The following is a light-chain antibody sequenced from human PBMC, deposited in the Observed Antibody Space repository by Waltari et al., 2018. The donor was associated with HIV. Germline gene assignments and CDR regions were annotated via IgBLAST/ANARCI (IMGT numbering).Light chain of an antibody. CDR3: SSYAGRNNYV. V-gene: IGLV2-8*01. CDR1: SSDVGGYKY. CDR2: EVS. Sequence: QSALTQPPSASGSPGQSVPISCTATSSDVGGYKYVSWYQQHPGKAPKLMIYEVSKRPSGVPDRFSGSKSGNTASLTVSGLQAEDEADYYCSSYAGRNNYVFGTGTKVTVL. J-gene: IGLJ1*01.